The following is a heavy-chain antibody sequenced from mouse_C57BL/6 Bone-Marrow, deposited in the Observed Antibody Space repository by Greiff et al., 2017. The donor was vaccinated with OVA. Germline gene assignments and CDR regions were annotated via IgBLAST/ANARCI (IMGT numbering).Heavy chain of an antibody. J-gene: IGHJ4*01. CDR3: ARLPLLMDY. CDR1: GFTFSSYG. Sequence: EVQVVESGGDLVKPGGSLKLSCAASGFTFSSYGMSWVRQTPDKRLEWVATISSGGSYTYYPDSVKGRFTISRDNAKNTLYLQMSSLKSEDTAMYYCARLPLLMDYWGQGTSVTVSS. CDR2: ISSGGSYT. V-gene: IGHV5-6*01.